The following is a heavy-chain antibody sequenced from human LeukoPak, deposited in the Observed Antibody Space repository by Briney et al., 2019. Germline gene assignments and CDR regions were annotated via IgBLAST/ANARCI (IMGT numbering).Heavy chain of an antibody. Sequence: PGGSLRLSCATSGFTFSIYSMNWVRQAPGKGLEWVANINQDGSERYYVDSVKGRFTISRDNAKNSLYLQMISLRAEDTAVYYCARLRVPRYDTVQHYFDYWGQGTLVTVSS. CDR3: ARLRVPRYDTVQHYFDY. J-gene: IGHJ4*02. V-gene: IGHV3-7*01. CDR1: GFTFSIYS. CDR2: INQDGSER. D-gene: IGHD5-12*01.